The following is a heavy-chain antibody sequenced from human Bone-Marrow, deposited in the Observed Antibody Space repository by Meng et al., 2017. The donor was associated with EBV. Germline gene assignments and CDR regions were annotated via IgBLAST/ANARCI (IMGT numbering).Heavy chain of an antibody. CDR1: GYTFTSYA. CDR3: ARDGGRRLDY. J-gene: IGHJ4*02. D-gene: IGHD3-16*01. CDR2: INTKTGKP. Sequence: VQWGQSGSDLQKPGASVKLSCKASGYTFTSYAMNWVRQAPGKGLEWMGWINTKTGKPTYAPGFTGRFVFSLDTSDSTTYLQISSLKTEDSAVYYCARDGGRRLDYWGQGTLVTVSS. V-gene: IGHV7-4-1*02.